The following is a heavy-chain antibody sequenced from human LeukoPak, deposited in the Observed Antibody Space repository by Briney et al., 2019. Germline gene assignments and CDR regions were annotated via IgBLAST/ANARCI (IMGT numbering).Heavy chain of an antibody. CDR1: AFTFSSYG. Sequence: GGSLRLSCAASAFTFSSYGMHWVRQAPGKGLEWVAVIWYDGSNKYYADSVKGRFTISRDNSKNTLYLHMNTLRAEDTAIYYCAKDRTVGASYWYFDLWGRGTLVTVSS. J-gene: IGHJ2*01. CDR3: AKDRTVGASYWYFDL. D-gene: IGHD1-26*01. CDR2: IWYDGSNK. V-gene: IGHV3-33*06.